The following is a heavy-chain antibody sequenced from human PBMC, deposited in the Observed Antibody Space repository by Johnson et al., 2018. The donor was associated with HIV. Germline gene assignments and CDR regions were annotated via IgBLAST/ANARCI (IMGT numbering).Heavy chain of an antibody. CDR2: INWNGGST. D-gene: IGHD1-26*01. V-gene: IGHV3-20*04. Sequence: VQLVESGGGVVRPGGSLRLSCAASGFTFGGYGMSWVRQAPGKGLEWVSGINWNGGSTGYADSVKGRFTISRDNAKNSLYLQMNSLRAEDTAVYYCARVGGNSVGADHREAFDIWGQGTMVTVSS. CDR3: ARVGGNSVGADHREAFDI. CDR1: GFTFGGYG. J-gene: IGHJ3*02.